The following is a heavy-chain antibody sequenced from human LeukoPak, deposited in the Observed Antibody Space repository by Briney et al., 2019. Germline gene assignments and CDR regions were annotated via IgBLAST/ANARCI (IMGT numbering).Heavy chain of an antibody. CDR3: AIPPATDTYYYDRSGYYRPGVH. CDR2: VYYSGST. CDR1: GGSISSSHYY. J-gene: IGHJ4*02. V-gene: IGHV4-39*07. D-gene: IGHD3-22*01. Sequence: SETLSLTCSVSGGSISSSHYYWGWIRQPPGKGLQWIGSVYYSGSTYYSPSLKSRVTISVDTSKNQFSLKLSSVTAADTAVYYCAIPPATDTYYYDRSGYYRPGVHWGQGTLVSVSS.